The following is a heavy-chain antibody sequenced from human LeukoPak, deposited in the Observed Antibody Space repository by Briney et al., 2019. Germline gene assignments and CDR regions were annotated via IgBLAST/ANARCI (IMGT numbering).Heavy chain of an antibody. Sequence: GRSLRLSCAASGFTVSSNYMSWVRQAPGKGLEWVALIHSGGSTYYADSVKGRFTISRDNSKNTMYLQMNSLRAEDTAVYYCARDYGSGSYYTDYWGQGTLVTVSS. CDR1: GFTVSSNY. D-gene: IGHD3-10*01. J-gene: IGHJ4*02. CDR3: ARDYGSGSYYTDY. V-gene: IGHV3-53*01. CDR2: IHSGGST.